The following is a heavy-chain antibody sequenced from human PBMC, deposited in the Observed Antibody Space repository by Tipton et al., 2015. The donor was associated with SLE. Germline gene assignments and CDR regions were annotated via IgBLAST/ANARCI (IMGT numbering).Heavy chain of an antibody. CDR3: ARGIVGAPDL. CDR2: INHSGST. D-gene: IGHD1-26*01. V-gene: IGHV4-61*09. Sequence: TLSLTCTVSGGSISSGSYYWSWIRQPAGKGLEWIGEINHSGSTNYNPSLKSRVTISVDTSKNQFSLKLSSVTAADTAVYYCARGIVGAPDLWGRGTLVTVSS. CDR1: GGSISSGSYY. J-gene: IGHJ2*01.